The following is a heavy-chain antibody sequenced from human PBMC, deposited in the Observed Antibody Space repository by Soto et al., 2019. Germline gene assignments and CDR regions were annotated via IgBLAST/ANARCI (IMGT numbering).Heavy chain of an antibody. CDR1: GYTLTELS. Sequence: ASVKVSCKVSGYTLTELSMHWVRQAPGKGLEWMGGSDPEDGETIYAQKFQGRVTITADESATTAYMEVSSLRSEDTAVYYCAGVFTDEKSKYYFDYWGQGTLVTVSS. CDR3: AGVFTDEKSKYYFDY. V-gene: IGHV1-24*01. CDR2: SDPEDGET. J-gene: IGHJ4*02. D-gene: IGHD2-8*02.